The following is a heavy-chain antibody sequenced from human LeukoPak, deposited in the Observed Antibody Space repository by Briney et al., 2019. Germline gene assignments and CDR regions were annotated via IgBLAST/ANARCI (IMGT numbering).Heavy chain of an antibody. J-gene: IGHJ4*01. V-gene: IGHV4-59*01. Sequence: PSATLSLTCTVAGGSISSYYSSWIWQPPGKGLEWIGYIYYSVSTNYNPSLKSRVTTSVDTSKNQFSLKLSSVSAADTAVYYCARVGRGYSYSYVDRSFDYWGQGTLVTVSS. D-gene: IGHD5-18*01. CDR2: IYYSVST. CDR1: GGSISSYY. CDR3: ARVGRGYSYSYVDRSFDY.